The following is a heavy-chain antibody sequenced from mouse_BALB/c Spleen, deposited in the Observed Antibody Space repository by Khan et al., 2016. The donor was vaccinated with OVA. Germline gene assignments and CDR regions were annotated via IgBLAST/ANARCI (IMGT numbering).Heavy chain of an antibody. CDR2: IDPFSGGT. V-gene: IGHV1S135*01. Sequence: VQLKESGPELMKPGTSVKISCKASGYSFTTYYIHWVIQTHGKSLEWIGHIDPFSGGTSYNQKFTGKATLTVDKSTSPAYIHLSNLPSDDSAVKYCARRCRRWDFAYWGQGTTLTVSS. CDR3: ARRCRRWDFAY. J-gene: IGHJ2*01. D-gene: IGHD1-1*01. CDR1: GYSFTTYY.